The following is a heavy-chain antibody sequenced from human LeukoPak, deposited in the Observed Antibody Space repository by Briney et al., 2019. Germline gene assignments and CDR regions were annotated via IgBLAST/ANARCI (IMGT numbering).Heavy chain of an antibody. D-gene: IGHD3-22*01. V-gene: IGHV3-7*01. CDR2: INQDGSEK. J-gene: IGHJ4*02. CDR1: AFTFSSDW. CDR3: ARAMN. Sequence: GGSLRLSCAASAFTFSSDWMSWVRQAPGKGLEWVDSINQDGSEKYYVDSVKGRFTISRDNAKNSLYLQMNSLRGEDTAVYYCARAMNWGQGTLVTVSS.